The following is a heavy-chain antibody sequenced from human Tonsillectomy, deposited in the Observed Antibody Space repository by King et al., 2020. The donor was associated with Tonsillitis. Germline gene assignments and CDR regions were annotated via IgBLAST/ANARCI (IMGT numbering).Heavy chain of an antibody. J-gene: IGHJ4*02. D-gene: IGHD3-22*01. V-gene: IGHV3-49*04. CDR1: GFTFGDYA. CDR2: IRSKAYGGTT. CDR3: TIDYDSSGYYGSR. Sequence: EVQLVESGGGLVQPGRSLRLSCTASGFTFGDYAMSWVRQAPAKGLVWVGFIRSKAYGGTTEYAASVKGRFTISRDESKSIAYLQMNSLKTEDTAVYYCTIDYDSSGYYGSRWGQGTLVTVSS.